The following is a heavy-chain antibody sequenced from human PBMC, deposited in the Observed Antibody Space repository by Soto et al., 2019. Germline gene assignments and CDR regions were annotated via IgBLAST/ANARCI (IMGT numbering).Heavy chain of an antibody. Sequence: DSVKVSCKASGYTFSDFDINWLRQASGQGPEWMGWMNAKSGDTFFPQRFQGKFNMTWDTSLRNAYMEVGSLTSDDTAIYYCARGNPFIYACFDVWGKGTTVTVSS. CDR1: GYTFSDFD. J-gene: IGHJ6*03. D-gene: IGHD2-15*01. CDR3: ARGNPFIYACFDV. CDR2: MNAKSGDT. V-gene: IGHV1-8*01.